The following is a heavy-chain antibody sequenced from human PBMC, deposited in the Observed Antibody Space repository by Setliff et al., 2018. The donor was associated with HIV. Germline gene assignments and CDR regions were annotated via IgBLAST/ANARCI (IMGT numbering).Heavy chain of an antibody. CDR3: ARGFCTSTSCFLFDL. J-gene: IGHJ5*02. Sequence: SETLSLTCTISGGSISRSYWSWVRQSAGQGLEWIGRIYSTGSTDYNPSLANRLTMSIDTIKDQFSLRLRSVTAADSAVYYCARGFCTSTSCFLFDLWGQGTPVTSPQ. CDR1: GGSISRSY. CDR2: IYSTGST. D-gene: IGHD2-2*01. V-gene: IGHV4-4*07.